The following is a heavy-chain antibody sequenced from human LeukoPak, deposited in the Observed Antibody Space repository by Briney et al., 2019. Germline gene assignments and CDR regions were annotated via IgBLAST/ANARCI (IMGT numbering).Heavy chain of an antibody. CDR1: GFTFSDYY. CDR2: ISSSGSII. J-gene: IGHJ4*02. Sequence: GGSLRLSCAASGFTFSDYYMSWIRRAPGKGLEWVSHISSSGSIIYYADSVKGRYTISRDNAKKSLYLQMNSLRAEDTAVYYCARALTTLTYEGYWGQGTLVTVSS. D-gene: IGHD1-1*01. CDR3: ARALTTLTYEGY. V-gene: IGHV3-11*04.